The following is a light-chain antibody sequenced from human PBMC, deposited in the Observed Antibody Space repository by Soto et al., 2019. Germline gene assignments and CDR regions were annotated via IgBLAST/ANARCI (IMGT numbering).Light chain of an antibody. Sequence: QSALTQPRLVSGSPGQSVTISCTGTSSDVGGYNYVSWYQQHPGKAPKLMIYDVSKRPSGVPDRFSGSKSGNTASLTISGLQAEDEADYYCCSYAGSPYVFGTGTKVTVL. CDR1: SSDVGGYNY. CDR2: DVS. CDR3: CSYAGSPYV. J-gene: IGLJ1*01. V-gene: IGLV2-11*01.